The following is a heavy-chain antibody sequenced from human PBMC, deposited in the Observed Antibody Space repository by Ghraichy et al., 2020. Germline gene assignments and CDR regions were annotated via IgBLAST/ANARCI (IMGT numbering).Heavy chain of an antibody. J-gene: IGHJ4*02. CDR2: IYYSGST. V-gene: IGHV4-39*01. CDR3: ARHAQLLFPFDY. D-gene: IGHD2-2*01. Sequence: SQTLSLTCTVSGGSISSSSYYWGWIRQPPGKGLEWIGSIYYSGSTYYNPSLKSRVTISVDTSKNQFSLKLSSVTAADTAVYYCARHAQLLFPFDYWGQGTLVTVSS. CDR1: GGSISSSSYY.